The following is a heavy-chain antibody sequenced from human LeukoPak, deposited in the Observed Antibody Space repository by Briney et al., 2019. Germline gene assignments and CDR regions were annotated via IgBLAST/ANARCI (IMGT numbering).Heavy chain of an antibody. CDR1: GFSLSTFW. V-gene: IGHV3-74*01. CDR2: IDYDGTTT. Sequence: GGSLRLSCAASGFSLSTFWMHWVRQAPGKGLVWVSRIDYDGTTTTYADSVKGRFTISRDNAKNTLYLQMNSLRAEDTAVYYCARGGAVAGSIWGQGTLVTVSS. D-gene: IGHD6-19*01. CDR3: ARGGAVAGSI. J-gene: IGHJ4*02.